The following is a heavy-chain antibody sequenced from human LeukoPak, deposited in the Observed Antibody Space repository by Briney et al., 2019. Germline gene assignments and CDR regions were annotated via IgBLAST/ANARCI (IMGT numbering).Heavy chain of an antibody. Sequence: SETLSLTCAVYGGSFSGYYWSWIRQPPGKGLEWIGNIYYSGSTYYNPSLKSRVSISVDTSKNQFSLRLSSVTAADTAVYYCARLGDDYSNYVIGYWGQGTLVTVSS. J-gene: IGHJ4*02. D-gene: IGHD4-11*01. CDR2: IYYSGST. CDR3: ARLGDDYSNYVIGY. V-gene: IGHV4-34*01. CDR1: GGSFSGYY.